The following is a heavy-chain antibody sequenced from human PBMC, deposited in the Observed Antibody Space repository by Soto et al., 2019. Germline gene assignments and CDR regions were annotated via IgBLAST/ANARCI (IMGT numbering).Heavy chain of an antibody. J-gene: IGHJ4*02. CDR1: VFTFSSYG. CDR3: AKGGRQWLVTSDFNY. Sequence: HPGGSLRLSCAASVFTFSSYGMHWVRQAPGKGLEWVAVIWYDGSNKYYADSVKGRFTISRDSSKNTVSLEMTSLRAEDTAVYYCAKGGRQWLVTSDFNYWGQGALVTVSS. CDR2: IWYDGSNK. V-gene: IGHV3-30*02. D-gene: IGHD6-19*01.